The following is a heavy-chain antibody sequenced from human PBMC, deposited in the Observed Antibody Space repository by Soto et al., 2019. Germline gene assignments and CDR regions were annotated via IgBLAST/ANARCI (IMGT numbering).Heavy chain of an antibody. CDR3: ARGGPDYQNSGYYYSE. J-gene: IGHJ4*02. D-gene: IGHD3-22*01. CDR1: GYTFSSYG. V-gene: IGHV1-18*01. CDR2: ISAYNGNT. Sequence: QVQLVQSGAEVKKAGASVKVSCKASGYTFSSYGISWVRQAPGQGLEWMGWISAYNGNTNYAQKFQGRVTMTTDTSSSTAYMELRSLRSDDTAVYYCARGGPDYQNSGYYYSEWGQGTLVTVSS.